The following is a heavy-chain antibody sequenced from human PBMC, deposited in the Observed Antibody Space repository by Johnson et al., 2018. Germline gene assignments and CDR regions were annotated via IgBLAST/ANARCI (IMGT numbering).Heavy chain of an antibody. CDR3: ARGGEESGSLHNTHNNVFDI. CDR2: IYYSGRT. V-gene: IGHV4-59*12. CDR1: GGSISRYY. D-gene: IGHD3-10*01. J-gene: IGHJ3*02. Sequence: QVQLVQSGPGLLKPSETXSLTCTVSGGSISRYYWSWIRQSPGRGLEYIAYIYYSGRTNYNPSLRSRVPLSVDTSKNSLSLQMNSLRAEDTAMYYCARGGEESGSLHNTHNNVFDIWGQGTMVTVSS.